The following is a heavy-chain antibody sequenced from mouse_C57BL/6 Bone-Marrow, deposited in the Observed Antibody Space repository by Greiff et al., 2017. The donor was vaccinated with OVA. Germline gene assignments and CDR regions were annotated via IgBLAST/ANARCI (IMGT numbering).Heavy chain of an antibody. J-gene: IGHJ1*03. D-gene: IGHD1-1*01. Sequence: QVQLQQPGAELVKPGASVKLSCKASGYTFTSYWMHWVKQRPGQGLEWIGMIHPNSGSTNYNEKFKSKATLTVDKSSSTAYTQLSSLASEDSAVDDCAKRSCYGSSYDWDFDVWGTGTTVTVSS. V-gene: IGHV1-64*01. CDR3: AKRSCYGSSYDWDFDV. CDR1: GYTFTSYW. CDR2: IHPNSGST.